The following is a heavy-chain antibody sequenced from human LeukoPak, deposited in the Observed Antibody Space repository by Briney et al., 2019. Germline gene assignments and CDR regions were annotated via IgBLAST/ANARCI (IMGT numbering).Heavy chain of an antibody. D-gene: IGHD3-9*01. J-gene: IGHJ4*02. V-gene: IGHV4-61*05. CDR1: GGSISSSSYY. CDR2: IYYSGST. CDR3: ARFGERYDILTGYQYFDY. Sequence: PSETLSLTCTVSGGSISSSSYYWGWIRQPPGKGLEWIGYIYYSGSTNYNPSLKSRVTISVDTSKNQFSLKLSSVTAADTAVYYCARFGERYDILTGYQYFDYWGQGTLVTVSS.